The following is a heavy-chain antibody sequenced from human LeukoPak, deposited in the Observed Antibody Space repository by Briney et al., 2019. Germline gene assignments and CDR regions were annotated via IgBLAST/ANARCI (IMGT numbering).Heavy chain of an antibody. J-gene: IGHJ6*02. CDR1: GGSISSYY. V-gene: IGHV4-34*01. D-gene: IGHD6-13*01. CDR2: INHSGST. Sequence: PSETLSLTCTVSGGSISSYYWSWIRQPPGKGLEWIGEINHSGSTNYNPSLKSRVTISVDTSKNQFSLKLSSVTAADTAVYYCARERRYSSSRYYYYGMDVWGQGTTVTVSS. CDR3: ARERRYSSSRYYYYGMDV.